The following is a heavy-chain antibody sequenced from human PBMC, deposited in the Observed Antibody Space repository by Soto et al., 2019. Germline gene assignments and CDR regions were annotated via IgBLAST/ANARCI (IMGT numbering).Heavy chain of an antibody. Sequence: GGSVRLSCXASGFTFSSYAMHWVRQAPGKGLEWVAVISYDGSNKYYADSVKGRFTISRDNSKNTLYLQMNSLRAEYTAVYYCARVAARPFDYWGQGTLVTVSS. CDR3: ARVAARPFDY. J-gene: IGHJ4*02. CDR1: GFTFSSYA. D-gene: IGHD6-6*01. V-gene: IGHV3-30-3*01. CDR2: ISYDGSNK.